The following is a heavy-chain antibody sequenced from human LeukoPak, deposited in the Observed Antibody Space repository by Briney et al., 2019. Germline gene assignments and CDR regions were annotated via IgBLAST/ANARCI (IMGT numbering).Heavy chain of an antibody. CDR1: GFTFSSYG. CDR3: ARDHAPITMVRGVTFDF. D-gene: IGHD3-10*01. V-gene: IGHV3-30*02. J-gene: IGHJ4*02. Sequence: GGSLRLSCAASGFTFSSYGMHWVRQAPGKGLEWVAFIRYDGSNKYYADSVRGRITISRDNAKNTLYLQMNSLRAEDTAVYYCARDHAPITMVRGVTFDFWGQGTLVTVSS. CDR2: IRYDGSNK.